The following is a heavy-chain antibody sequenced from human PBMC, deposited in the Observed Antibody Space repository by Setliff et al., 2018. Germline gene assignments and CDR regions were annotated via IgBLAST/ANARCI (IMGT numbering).Heavy chain of an antibody. CDR3: ARRRWLQFYYYYGMDV. D-gene: IGHD4-4*01. Sequence: PSETLSLTCTVSGGSISSSSYYWGWIRQPPGKGLEWIGSIYYSGSTYYNPSLKSRVTISVDTSKNQFSLKLSSVTAADTAVYYCARRRWLQFYYYYGMDVWGQGTLVTVSS. J-gene: IGHJ6*02. CDR2: IYYSGST. CDR1: GGSISSSSYY. V-gene: IGHV4-39*07.